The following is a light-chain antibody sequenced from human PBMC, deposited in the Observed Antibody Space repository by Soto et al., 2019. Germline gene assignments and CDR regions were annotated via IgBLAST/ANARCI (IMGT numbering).Light chain of an antibody. Sequence: DIQMTQSPSSLSASVGDRVTMTCRASQSITTTVTWYQQKPGKAPKLLIYAASILQSGVPSRFSGSGSGTDFTLTISSLQPEDFATYFCQQSYSTPTPPTFGQGTKVEIK. J-gene: IGKJ2*01. CDR1: QSITTT. CDR2: AAS. V-gene: IGKV1-39*01. CDR3: QQSYSTPTPPT.